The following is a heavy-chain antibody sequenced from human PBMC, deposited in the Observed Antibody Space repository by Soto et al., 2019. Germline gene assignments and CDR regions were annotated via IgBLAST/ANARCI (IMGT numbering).Heavy chain of an antibody. Sequence: EVQVVESGGGMVQPGGSLRLSCAVSGFTVTINYMSWVRQAPGKGLEWVSVIYSGGTIYYADSVKGRFTISRDTSKNTLYLQMNSLRCYYTAVYYCHGYGYWGQGTLVTVSS. J-gene: IGHJ4*02. CDR3: HGYGY. D-gene: IGHD5-12*01. CDR1: GFTVTINY. V-gene: IGHV3-53*01. CDR2: IYSGGTI.